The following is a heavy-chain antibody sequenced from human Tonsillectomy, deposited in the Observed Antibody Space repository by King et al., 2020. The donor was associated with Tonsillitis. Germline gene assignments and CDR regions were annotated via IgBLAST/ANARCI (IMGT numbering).Heavy chain of an antibody. D-gene: IGHD2-15*01. Sequence: LVQSGAAVKKPGASVKVSCKASGYTFTSYGISWVRQAPGQGLEWMGWISAYNGNTNYAQKLQGRVTMTTDTSTSTAYMELRSLRSDDTAVYYCARDCSGGSCYPYYYYYGMDVWGQGTTVTVSS. CDR2: ISAYNGNT. CDR1: GYTFTSYG. J-gene: IGHJ6*02. V-gene: IGHV1-18*01. CDR3: ARDCSGGSCYPYYYYYGMDV.